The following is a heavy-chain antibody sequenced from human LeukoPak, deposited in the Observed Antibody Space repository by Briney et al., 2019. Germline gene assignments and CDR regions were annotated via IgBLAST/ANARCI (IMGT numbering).Heavy chain of an antibody. Sequence: GGSLRLSCAVSGFTFSSYWMSWVRQAPGKGLEWVANIKQDGSEKYYVDSVKGRFTISRDNAKNSLYLQMNSLRAEDTAVYYYARDRAKVIATLMEWGQGTLVTVSS. V-gene: IGHV3-7*01. CDR1: GFTFSSYW. J-gene: IGHJ4*02. CDR3: ARDRAKVIATLME. CDR2: IKQDGSEK. D-gene: IGHD2-21*01.